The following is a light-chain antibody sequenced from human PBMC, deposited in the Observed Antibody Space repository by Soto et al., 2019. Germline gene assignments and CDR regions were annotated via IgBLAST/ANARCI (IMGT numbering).Light chain of an antibody. CDR1: SSDVGGYNY. CDR2: DVS. Sequence: QSVLTQPASVSGSPGQSITISCTGTSSDVGGYNYVSWYQQHPGKAPKLMIYDVSNRPSGVSNRFSGSKSGTTASLTISGLQAEDEADYYCSSYPISSTVVFGGGTKLTVL. CDR3: SSYPISSTVV. V-gene: IGLV2-14*01. J-gene: IGLJ2*01.